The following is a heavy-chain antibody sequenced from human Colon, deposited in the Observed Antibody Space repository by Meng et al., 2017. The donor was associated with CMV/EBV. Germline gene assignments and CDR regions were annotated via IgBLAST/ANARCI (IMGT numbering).Heavy chain of an antibody. V-gene: IGHV3-23*01. J-gene: IGHJ4*02. Sequence: GGSLRLSCAASGFTSGFTFSSYAMNWVRQAPGKGLEWVSGISGSGGSTNYADSVKGRFTISRDNSKNTLYLQMNSLRAEDTAVYYRARQSGSYKNDYWGQGTLVTVSS. CDR3: ARQSGSYKNDY. CDR1: GFTFSSYA. CDR2: ISGSGGST. D-gene: IGHD1-26*01.